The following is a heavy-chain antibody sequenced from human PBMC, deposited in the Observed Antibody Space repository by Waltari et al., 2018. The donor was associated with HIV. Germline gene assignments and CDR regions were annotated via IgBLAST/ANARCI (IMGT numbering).Heavy chain of an antibody. Sequence: LLVSGGGVVQTVRYLGLSCGASAFHIRPYAMHWVRQAPGKGLEWVATKSYDGSNKYYVDSVKGRFTISRDNSKNTLYLQMNSLRAEDTAVYYCARDGHYYDSRPLDYWGQGTLVTVSS. CDR3: ARDGHYYDSRPLDY. CDR2: KSYDGSNK. CDR1: AFHIRPYA. J-gene: IGHJ4*02. V-gene: IGHV3-30-3*01. D-gene: IGHD3-22*01.